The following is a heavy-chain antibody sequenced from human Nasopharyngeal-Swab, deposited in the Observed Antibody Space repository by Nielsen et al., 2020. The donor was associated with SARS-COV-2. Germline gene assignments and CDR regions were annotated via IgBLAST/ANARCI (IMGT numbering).Heavy chain of an antibody. V-gene: IGHV1-46*01. D-gene: IGHD2-2*01. Sequence: WVRQAPGQGLEWMGMINPGSGGTTYAQKFQGRVTMTRDTSTNTVFMDLSSLRSEDTAVYYCARRGRCSGSSCDMDVWGQGTTVTVSS. CDR2: INPGSGGT. CDR3: ARRGRCSGSSCDMDV. J-gene: IGHJ6*02.